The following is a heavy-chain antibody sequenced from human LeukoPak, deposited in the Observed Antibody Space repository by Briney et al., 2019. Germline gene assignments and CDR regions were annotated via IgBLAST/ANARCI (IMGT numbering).Heavy chain of an antibody. Sequence: GGSLRLSCAASGFAVNTNYMSWVRQAPGKGLEWVANIKQDGSEKYYVDSVKGRFTISRDNAKNSLYLQMNSLRAEDTAVYYCARDVTPYYYGSGSSRGDGMDVWGQGTTVTVSS. CDR2: IKQDGSEK. V-gene: IGHV3-7*01. CDR1: GFAVNTNY. D-gene: IGHD3-10*01. J-gene: IGHJ6*02. CDR3: ARDVTPYYYGSGSSRGDGMDV.